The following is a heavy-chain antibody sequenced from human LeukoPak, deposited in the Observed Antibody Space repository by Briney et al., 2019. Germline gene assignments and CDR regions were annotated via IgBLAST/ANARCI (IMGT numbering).Heavy chain of an antibody. Sequence: ASVKVSCKASGYTFTTYGISWVRQAPGQGLEWMGWISTYNGNTNYAQNLQGRVTMTTDTSTSTAYMDLKSLTSDDTAVYYCARGRWLDWFDPWGQGTLVTVSS. CDR3: ARGRWLDWFDP. D-gene: IGHD4-23*01. V-gene: IGHV1-18*01. CDR1: GYTFTTYG. J-gene: IGHJ5*02. CDR2: ISTYNGNT.